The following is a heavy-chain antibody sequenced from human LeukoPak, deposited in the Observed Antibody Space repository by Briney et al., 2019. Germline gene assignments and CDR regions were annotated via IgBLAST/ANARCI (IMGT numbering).Heavy chain of an antibody. CDR1: GFTFSSYA. CDR3: ARDFVKDRTLDY. D-gene: IGHD1-14*01. J-gene: IGHJ4*02. V-gene: IGHV3-30-3*01. CDR2: ISYDGSNK. Sequence: PGRSLRLSCAASGFTFSSYAMHWVRQAPGKGLEWVAVISYDGSNKYYADSVKGRFTISRDNSKNTLYLQMNSLRAEDTAVYYCARDFVKDRTLDYWGQGTLVTVSS.